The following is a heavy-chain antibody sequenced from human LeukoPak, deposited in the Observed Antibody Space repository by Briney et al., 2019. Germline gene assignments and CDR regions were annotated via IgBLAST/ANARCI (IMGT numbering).Heavy chain of an antibody. Sequence: SETLSLTCTVSGGSISSYYWGWIRQPPGKGLEWIGSIYHSGSTYYNPSLKSRVTISVDTSKNQFSLKLSSVTAADTAVYYCARLTYGDYVWFDPWGQGTLVTVSS. CDR3: ARLTYGDYVWFDP. V-gene: IGHV4-38-2*02. D-gene: IGHD4-17*01. CDR1: GGSISSYY. J-gene: IGHJ5*02. CDR2: IYHSGST.